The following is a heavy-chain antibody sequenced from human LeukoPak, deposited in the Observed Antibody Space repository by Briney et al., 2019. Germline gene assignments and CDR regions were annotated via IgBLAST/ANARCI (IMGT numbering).Heavy chain of an antibody. Sequence: PGGSLRLSCAASGFTFSSYSMNWVRQAPGKGLEWVSSISSSSSYIYYADSVKGRFTISRDNAKNSLYLQMNSLRAEDTAVYYCAGNGGGGVYYYYMDVWGKGTTVTVSS. CDR2: ISSSSSYI. CDR3: AGNGGGGVYYYYMDV. V-gene: IGHV3-21*01. CDR1: GFTFSSYS. J-gene: IGHJ6*03. D-gene: IGHD3-16*01.